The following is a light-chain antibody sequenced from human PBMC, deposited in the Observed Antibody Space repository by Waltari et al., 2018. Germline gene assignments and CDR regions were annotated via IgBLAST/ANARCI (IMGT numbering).Light chain of an antibody. Sequence: QSGLTQPASVSGSPGQSITVSCTGTSSDVGTYNLVSWYQQYPGKAPRLMVYEVTKRTSGVSDRFFGSKSGNTASLTISGLQSEEEADYYCCSYAGLGIYVFGTGTKVTVL. CDR2: EVT. V-gene: IGLV2-23*02. CDR1: SSDVGTYNL. CDR3: CSYAGLGIYV. J-gene: IGLJ1*01.